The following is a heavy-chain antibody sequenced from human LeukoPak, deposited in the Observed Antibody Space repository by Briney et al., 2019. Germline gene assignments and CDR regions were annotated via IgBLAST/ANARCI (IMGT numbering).Heavy chain of an antibody. Sequence: SQTLSLTCAISGDSVSSNSAAWNWIRQSPSRGLEWLGRTYYRSKWYNDYAVSVKSRITINSDTSKSQFSLQLTSVTPEDTAVYYCARGGSFSSGWYGGFDPWGQGTLVTVSS. CDR3: ARGGSFSSGWYGGFDP. D-gene: IGHD6-19*01. CDR1: GDSVSSNSAA. CDR2: TYYRSKWYN. V-gene: IGHV6-1*01. J-gene: IGHJ5*02.